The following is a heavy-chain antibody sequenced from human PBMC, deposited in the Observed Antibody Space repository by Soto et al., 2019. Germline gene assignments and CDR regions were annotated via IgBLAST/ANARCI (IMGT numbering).Heavy chain of an antibody. D-gene: IGHD2-2*02. CDR1: GGTFSSYA. CDR3: ARETVPAAIPFDP. J-gene: IGHJ5*02. V-gene: IGHV1-69*13. CDR2: IIPIFGTA. Sequence: ASVKVSCKASGGTFSSYAISWVRQAPGQGREWMGGIIPIFGTANYAQKFQGRVTITADESTSTAYMELSSLRSEDTAVYYCARETVPAAIPFDPWGQGTLVTVSS.